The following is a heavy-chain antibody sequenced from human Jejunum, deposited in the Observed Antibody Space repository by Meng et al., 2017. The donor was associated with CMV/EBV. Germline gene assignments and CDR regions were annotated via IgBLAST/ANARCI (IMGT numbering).Heavy chain of an antibody. Sequence: ASGFSFNKYGMRWVRQAPGEGLEWVAFIRDDGSIKYYAESVKARFTISRDNSKTTLYLQMNNLRPEDTALYHCAKVTSGSWGYFDSWGQGTLVTVSS. J-gene: IGHJ4*02. CDR2: IRDDGSIK. V-gene: IGHV3-30*02. D-gene: IGHD3-16*01. CDR3: AKVTSGSWGYFDS. CDR1: GFSFNKYG.